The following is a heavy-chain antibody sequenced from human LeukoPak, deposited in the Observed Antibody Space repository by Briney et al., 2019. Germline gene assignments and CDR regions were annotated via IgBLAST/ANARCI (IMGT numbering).Heavy chain of an antibody. CDR2: IISSSSTI. CDR1: GFTFSSYS. CDR3: ARAKGTAMIKGHWFDP. Sequence: SGGSLRLSCAASGFTFSSYSINWVRQAPGKGLEWVSYIISSSSTIYYADSVKGRFTISRDNAKNSLYLQMNSLRAEDTAVYYCARAKGTAMIKGHWFDPWGQGTLVTVSS. V-gene: IGHV3-48*04. D-gene: IGHD5-18*01. J-gene: IGHJ5*02.